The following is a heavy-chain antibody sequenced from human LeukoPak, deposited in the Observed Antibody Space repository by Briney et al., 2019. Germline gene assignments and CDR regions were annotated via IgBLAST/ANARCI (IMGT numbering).Heavy chain of an antibody. Sequence: ASVKVSCKASGYTFTGYYMHWVRQAPGQGLEWMGWINPNSGGTNYAQKSQGRVTMTRGTSISTAYMELSRLRSDDTAVYYCARDSYGDYPYYYYGMDVWGQGTTVTVSS. D-gene: IGHD4-17*01. V-gene: IGHV1-2*02. J-gene: IGHJ6*02. CDR2: INPNSGGT. CDR3: ARDSYGDYPYYYYGMDV. CDR1: GYTFTGYY.